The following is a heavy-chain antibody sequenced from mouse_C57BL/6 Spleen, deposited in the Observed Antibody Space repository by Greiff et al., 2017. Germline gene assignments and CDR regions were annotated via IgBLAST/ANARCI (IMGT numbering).Heavy chain of an antibody. CDR3: TTGGLTGTRAWFAY. V-gene: IGHV14-1*01. Sequence: EVQLQQSGAELVRPGASVKLSCTASGFNIKDYYMHWVKQRPEQGLEWIGRIDPEDGDTEYAPKFQGKATMTADTSSNTAYLQLSSLTAEDTAVYYCTTGGLTGTRAWFAYWGQGTLVTVSA. J-gene: IGHJ3*01. CDR1: GFNIKDYY. CDR2: IDPEDGDT. D-gene: IGHD4-1*01.